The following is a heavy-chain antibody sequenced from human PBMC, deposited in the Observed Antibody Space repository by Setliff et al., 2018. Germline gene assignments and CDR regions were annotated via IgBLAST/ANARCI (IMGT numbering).Heavy chain of an antibody. D-gene: IGHD1-1*01. V-gene: IGHV4-34*01. J-gene: IGHJ3*02. Sequence: NPSETLSLTCNVFGESFDTYYWSWIRQPPGKGLEWFGEINQSGGGDYNPSFKGRVTISVDTSKKQFSLTLRYVTAADTAVYYCAREDWNGNAFDIWGPGTMVTVSS. CDR2: INQSGGG. CDR1: GESFDTYY. CDR3: AREDWNGNAFDI.